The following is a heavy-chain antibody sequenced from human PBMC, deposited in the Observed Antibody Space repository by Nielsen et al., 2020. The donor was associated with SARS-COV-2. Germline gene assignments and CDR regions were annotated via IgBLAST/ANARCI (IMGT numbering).Heavy chain of an antibody. V-gene: IGHV1-3*01. Sequence: ASVKVSCKASGYTFTSYAMHWVRQAPGQRLEWMGWINAGNGNTKYSQKFQGRVTITRDTSASTAYMELRSLRSDDTAVYYCARDYRAYYDFWSGPANSYWGQGTLVTVSS. J-gene: IGHJ4*02. CDR2: INAGNGNT. CDR3: ARDYRAYYDFWSGPANSY. D-gene: IGHD3-3*01. CDR1: GYTFTSYA.